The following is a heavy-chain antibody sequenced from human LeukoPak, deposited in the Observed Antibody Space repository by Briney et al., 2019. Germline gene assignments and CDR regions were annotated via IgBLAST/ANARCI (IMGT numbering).Heavy chain of an antibody. CDR2: ISYDGSKK. CDR1: GFTFSSYG. J-gene: IGHJ4*02. V-gene: IGHV3-30*18. Sequence: GGSLRLSCAASGFTFSSYGMHWVRQAPGKGLEWVAVISYDGSKKYYADSVKGRFTISRDNSRNTLYLQMNSLRAEDTAVYYCAKDLDYGGYSGPFDYWGQGTLVTVSS. CDR3: AKDLDYGGYSGPFDY. D-gene: IGHD4-23*01.